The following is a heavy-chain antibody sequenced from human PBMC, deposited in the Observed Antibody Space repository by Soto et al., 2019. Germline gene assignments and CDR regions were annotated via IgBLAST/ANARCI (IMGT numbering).Heavy chain of an antibody. D-gene: IGHD3-22*01. CDR2: INHSGST. Sequence: RHLPGKGLEWIGEINHSGSTNYNPSLKSRVTISVDTSKNQFSLKLSSVTAADTAVYYCARGPGRITLLVVAPGGFPYWGQGPPVTVS. V-gene: IGHV4-34*01. J-gene: IGHJ1*01. CDR3: ARGPGRITLLVVAPGGFPY.